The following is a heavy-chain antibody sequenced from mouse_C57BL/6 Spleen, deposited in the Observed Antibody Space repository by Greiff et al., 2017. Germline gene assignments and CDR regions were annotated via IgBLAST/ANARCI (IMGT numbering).Heavy chain of an antibody. Sequence: GGGLVQPNGSLKLSCAAFGFTFIPYALLWVRQAPGKGLEWVARIRSKSSNYSTYYAVSVKDKFTISRADSQIMLYLQMNNLKTEVTAMCYCVRDSSGPWFAYWGQGTLVTVSA. CDR1: GFTFIPYA. J-gene: IGHJ3*01. V-gene: IGHV10-3*01. CDR3: VRDSSGPWFAY. D-gene: IGHD3-2*02. CDR2: IRSKSSNYST.